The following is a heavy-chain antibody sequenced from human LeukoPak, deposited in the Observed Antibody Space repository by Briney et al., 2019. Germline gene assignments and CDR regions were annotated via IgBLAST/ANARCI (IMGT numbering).Heavy chain of an antibody. CDR2: IYYSGST. D-gene: IGHD3-22*01. CDR1: GGSISSSSYY. V-gene: IGHV4-39*07. CDR3: ARGLNSGGSGYYFDS. J-gene: IGHJ4*02. Sequence: PSETLSLTCTVSGGSISSSSYYWGWIRQPPGKGLEWIGSIYYSGSTYYNPSLKSRVTISVDTSKNQFSLKLSSVTAADTAVYYCARGLNSGGSGYYFDSWGPGTLVTVSS.